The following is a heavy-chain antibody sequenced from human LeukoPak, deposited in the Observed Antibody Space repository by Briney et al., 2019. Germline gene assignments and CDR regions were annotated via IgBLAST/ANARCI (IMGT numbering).Heavy chain of an antibody. CDR3: ARVSGGGSGGYELDY. D-gene: IGHD5-12*01. V-gene: IGHV3-21*01. Sequence: PGGSLRLSCAASGFTFSSYSMNWVRQAPGKGLEWVSSISSSSSYIYYADSVKGRFTISRDNAKNSLYLQMNSLRAVDTAVYYCARVSGGGSGGYELDYWGQGTLVTVSS. J-gene: IGHJ4*02. CDR2: ISSSSSYI. CDR1: GFTFSSYS.